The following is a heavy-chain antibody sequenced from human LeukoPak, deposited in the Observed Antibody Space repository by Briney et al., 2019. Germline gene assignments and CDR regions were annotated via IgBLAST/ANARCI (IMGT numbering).Heavy chain of an antibody. CDR2: IYYSGST. Sequence: PSQTLSLTCTVSGGSISSGDYYWSWIRQPPGRGLEWIGYIYYSGSTYYNPSLKSRVTISVDTSKNQFSLKLSSVTAADTAVYYCARGEGGYLDEYYFDYWGQGTLVTVSS. CDR1: GGSISSGDYY. D-gene: IGHD5-18*01. V-gene: IGHV4-30-4*08. J-gene: IGHJ4*02. CDR3: ARGEGGYLDEYYFDY.